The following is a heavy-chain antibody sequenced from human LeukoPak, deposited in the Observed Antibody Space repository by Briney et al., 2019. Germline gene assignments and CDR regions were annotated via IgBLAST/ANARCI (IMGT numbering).Heavy chain of an antibody. V-gene: IGHV4-39*01. D-gene: IGHD2-2*02. J-gene: IGHJ4*02. Sequence: PSETLSLTCTVSGGSISSSSYYWGWIRQPPGKGLEWIGSIYYSGSTYYNPSLKSRVTISVDTSKNQFSLKLSSVTAADTAVYYCAGNQLLYRRFDYWGQGTLVTVSS. CDR2: IYYSGST. CDR3: AGNQLLYRRFDY. CDR1: GGSISSSSYY.